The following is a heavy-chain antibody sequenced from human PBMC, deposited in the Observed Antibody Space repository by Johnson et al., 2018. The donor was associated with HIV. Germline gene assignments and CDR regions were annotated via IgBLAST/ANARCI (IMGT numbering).Heavy chain of an antibody. J-gene: IGHJ3*02. CDR1: GFTFSSYA. CDR2: ISYDGSIE. V-gene: IGHV3-30-3*01. D-gene: IGHD3/OR15-3a*01. Sequence: QVQLVESGGGVVQPGRSLRLSCAASGFTFSSYAMHWVRQAPGKGLEWVAVISYDGSIENYADSVKGRFTISRDKFKNTLYLQMNSRRAEDTAVYYCARDRDDFHDAFDIWGQGTMVTVSS. CDR3: ARDRDDFHDAFDI.